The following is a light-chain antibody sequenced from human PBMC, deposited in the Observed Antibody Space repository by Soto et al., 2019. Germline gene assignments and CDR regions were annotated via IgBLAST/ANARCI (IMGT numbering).Light chain of an antibody. CDR3: QHYNSSPRT. Sequence: DPLMTPASDTLAVSLGERATFSCKSSQSLFQSSTNKDSLGWYQQNPGQPPKLLIYWASTRDDGVPDRFSGSGSGTDFILTISSLQADDVAVYYCQHYNSSPRTFGQGTKVDIK. CDR2: WAS. J-gene: IGKJ1*01. V-gene: IGKV4-1*01. CDR1: QSLFQSSTNKDS.